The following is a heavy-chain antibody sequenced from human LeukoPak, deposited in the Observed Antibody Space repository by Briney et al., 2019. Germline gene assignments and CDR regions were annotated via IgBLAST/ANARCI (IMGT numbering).Heavy chain of an antibody. CDR2: IIPIFETS. CDR1: GYTFTSYY. Sequence: SVKVSCKASGYTFTSYYMHWVRQAPGQGLEWMGGIIPIFETSNYAQKFQDRVTITADKSTSTAYMELSSLRSEDTAVYYCARGMIRGVIGGGAFDIWGQGTMVTVSS. CDR3: ARGMIRGVIGGGAFDI. J-gene: IGHJ3*02. V-gene: IGHV1-69*06. D-gene: IGHD3-10*01.